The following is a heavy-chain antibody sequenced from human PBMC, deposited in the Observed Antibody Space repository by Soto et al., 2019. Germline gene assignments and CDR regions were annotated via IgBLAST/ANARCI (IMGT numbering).Heavy chain of an antibody. J-gene: IGHJ5*02. CDR1: FGSISSSNW. CDR3: ARVWTTVTNWFDT. D-gene: IGHD4-17*01. CDR2: IYHSGST. Sequence: SETLSLTCSVSFGSISSSNWCSCFRPPPGKGLEWIGEIYHSGSTNYNPSLKSRVTISVDKSKNQFSLKLSSVTAADTAVYYCARVWTTVTNWFDTWGQGTLVTVSS. V-gene: IGHV4-4*02.